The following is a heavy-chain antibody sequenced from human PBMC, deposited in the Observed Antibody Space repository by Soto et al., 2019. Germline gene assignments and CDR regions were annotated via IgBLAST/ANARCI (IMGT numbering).Heavy chain of an antibody. CDR3: ARDEGAIYYYYYYGMDV. V-gene: IGHV1-2*02. Sequence: ASVKVSCKASGYTFTGYYMHWVRQAPGQGLEWMGWINPNSGGTNYAQKFQGRVTMTRDTSISTAYMELSRLRSDDTAVYYCARDEGAIYYYYYYGMDVWGQGTTVTVSS. CDR1: GYTFTGYY. J-gene: IGHJ6*02. CDR2: INPNSGGT. D-gene: IGHD1-26*01.